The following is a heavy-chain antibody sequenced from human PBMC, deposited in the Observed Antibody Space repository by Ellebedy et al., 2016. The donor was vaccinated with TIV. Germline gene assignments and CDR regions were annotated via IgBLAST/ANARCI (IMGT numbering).Heavy chain of an antibody. D-gene: IGHD2-8*01. CDR1: GDCISSYY. J-gene: IGHJ3*01. CDR3: AAVLGCTFDV. Sequence: MPSETLSLTCTVSGDCISSYYWSWIRQPPGKGLEWIGYIYYGGTTNYNPSLKSRVTISVDTSKNHFSLRLISVTAADTAVYYCAAVLGCTFDVWGQGTMVTVSS. CDR2: IYYGGTT. V-gene: IGHV4-59*08.